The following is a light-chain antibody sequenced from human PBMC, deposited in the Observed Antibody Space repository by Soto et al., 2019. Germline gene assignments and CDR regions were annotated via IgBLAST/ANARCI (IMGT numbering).Light chain of an antibody. Sequence: DILMTLSPGTLSLPPGEIATLSCRASQSVSSSYLAWYYQKPGQSSTLLIYGASSRPTGIPVWFSGSGSGTDFTLIISRLEPEDFALYYCQQYGSSPRTFGQGIKVDIK. CDR3: QQYGSSPRT. V-gene: IGKV3-20*01. CDR2: GAS. J-gene: IGKJ1*01. CDR1: QSVSSSY.